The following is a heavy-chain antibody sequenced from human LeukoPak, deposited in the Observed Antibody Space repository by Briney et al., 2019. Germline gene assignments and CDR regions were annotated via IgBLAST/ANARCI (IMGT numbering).Heavy chain of an antibody. V-gene: IGHV3-30*18. D-gene: IGHD6-13*01. CDR2: ISYDGDYK. J-gene: IGHJ4*02. CDR1: GFTFSGFG. CDR3: AKDRSIAAGGTVSEIDN. Sequence: GRSLRLSCAASGFTFSGFGMHWVRQAPGKGLDWVAVISYDGDYKYYADSVKGRFTISRDNSKNTVFLQMNRLRLEDTALYYCAKDRSIAAGGTVSEIDNWGQGTLVTVSS.